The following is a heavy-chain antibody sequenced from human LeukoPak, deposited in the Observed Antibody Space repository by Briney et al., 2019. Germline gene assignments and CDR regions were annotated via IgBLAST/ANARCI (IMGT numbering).Heavy chain of an antibody. CDR1: GFTFSSYS. J-gene: IGHJ4*02. Sequence: GGSLRLSCAASGFTFSSYSMNWVRQAPGKGLEWVSAISGSGGSTNYADSVKGRFTISRDNSKNTLYLQMNSLRAEDTAVYYCAKHPRSGSYYIFDYWGQGALVTVSS. CDR3: AKHPRSGSYYIFDY. CDR2: ISGSGGST. V-gene: IGHV3-23*01. D-gene: IGHD1-26*01.